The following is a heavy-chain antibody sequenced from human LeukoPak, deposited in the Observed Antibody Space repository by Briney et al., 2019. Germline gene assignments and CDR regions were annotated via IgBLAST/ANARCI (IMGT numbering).Heavy chain of an antibody. CDR3: ARDLYRIVVVPHYFDY. J-gene: IGHJ4*02. CDR1: GFNFDDHG. V-gene: IGHV3-7*01. CDR2: IKEDGREK. D-gene: IGHD3-22*01. Sequence: PGGSLRLSCAASGFNFDDHGMSSVRQAPGKGLEWVANIKEDGREKYYVDSMKGRFTISRDNDKKSLYLQMNSLRAEDTAVYYCARDLYRIVVVPHYFDYWGQGTLVTVSS.